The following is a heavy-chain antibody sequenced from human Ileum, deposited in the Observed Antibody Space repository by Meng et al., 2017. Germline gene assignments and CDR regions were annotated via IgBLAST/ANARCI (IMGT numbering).Heavy chain of an antibody. V-gene: IGHV4-61*01. CDR3: ARDHWGSLDY. Sequence: QVHEWGPGLYEASETLSPPCTFSCASGSINNDGWGWTRQPPGKGLEWIGYGSTNHNPSLKSRVTISVDTSKNQFFLTLNSVTAADTAIYYCARDHWGSLDYWGQGILVTVSS. CDR2: GST. D-gene: IGHD7-27*01. CDR1: CASGSINNDG. J-gene: IGHJ4*02.